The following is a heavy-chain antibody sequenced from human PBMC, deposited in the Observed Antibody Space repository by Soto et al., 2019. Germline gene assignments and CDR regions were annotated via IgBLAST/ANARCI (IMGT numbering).Heavy chain of an antibody. CDR2: IIPIFGTA. Sequence: QVQLVQSGAEVKKPGSSVKVSCKASGGTFSSYAISWVRQAPGQGLEWMGGIIPIFGTANYAQKFQGRVTSTADESTSTADMELSSLRSEDTAVYYCAATYYYDSSGYYWGGHWGQGTLVTVSS. D-gene: IGHD3-22*01. CDR3: AATYYYDSSGYYWGGH. V-gene: IGHV1-69*01. J-gene: IGHJ4*02. CDR1: GGTFSSYA.